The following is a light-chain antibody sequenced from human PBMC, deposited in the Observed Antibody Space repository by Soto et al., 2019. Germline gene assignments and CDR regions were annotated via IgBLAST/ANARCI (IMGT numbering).Light chain of an antibody. V-gene: IGKV3-20*01. J-gene: IGKJ1*01. CDR2: GAS. Sequence: EIVLTQSPGTLSLSPGERATLSCRASQSVSSSYLAWYQQKPGQAPRLLIYGASSRATGIPDRFSGSGSGTDFTLTISRLEPEDFAVYYCQLYGSEPPWTVGQGTKVEIK. CDR3: QLYGSEPPWT. CDR1: QSVSSSY.